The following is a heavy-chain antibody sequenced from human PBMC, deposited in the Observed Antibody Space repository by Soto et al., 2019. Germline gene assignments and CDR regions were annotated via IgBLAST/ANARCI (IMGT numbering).Heavy chain of an antibody. Sequence: QVQLVQSGAEVKKPGASVKVSCKASGYTFTDYAMHWVRQAPGQRLEWMGGISTGNGNTKYSQKFQGRVTITRDTSATTAYMELSSLRSEDTAVYYWAKGSQMWTPDSGGQGTLVTVSS. V-gene: IGHV1-3*04. CDR3: AKGSQMWTPDS. CDR2: ISTGNGNT. CDR1: GYTFTDYA. J-gene: IGHJ4*02. D-gene: IGHD2-21*01.